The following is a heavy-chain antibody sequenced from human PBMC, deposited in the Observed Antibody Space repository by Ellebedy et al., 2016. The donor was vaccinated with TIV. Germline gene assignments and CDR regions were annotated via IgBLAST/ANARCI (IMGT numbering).Heavy chain of an antibody. CDR1: GYSFTSYW. J-gene: IGHJ3*02. Sequence: ASVKVSCKGSGYSFTSYWIGWVRQMPGKGLEWMGIIYPGDSDTRYSPSFQGQVTISAEKSISTAYLQWSSLKASYTAMYYCARLDRLVFVDTAMVQMLGDAFDIWGQGTMVTVSS. V-gene: IGHV5-51*01. CDR3: ARLDRLVFVDTAMVQMLGDAFDI. CDR2: IYPGDSDT. D-gene: IGHD5-18*01.